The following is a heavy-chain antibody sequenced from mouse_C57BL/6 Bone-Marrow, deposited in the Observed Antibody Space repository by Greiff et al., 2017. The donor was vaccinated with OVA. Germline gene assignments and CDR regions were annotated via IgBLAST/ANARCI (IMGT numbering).Heavy chain of an antibody. J-gene: IGHJ4*01. CDR3: ARFEYYGSSYAMDY. Sequence: QVQLQQSGAELVKPGASVKLSCTASGYTFTSYWMHWVKQRPGQGLEWIGMIHPNSGSTNYNEKFKSKATLTVDKSSSTAYMQLSSLTSGDSAVYYYARFEYYGSSYAMDYWGQGTSVTVSS. V-gene: IGHV1-64*01. D-gene: IGHD1-1*01. CDR1: GYTFTSYW. CDR2: IHPNSGST.